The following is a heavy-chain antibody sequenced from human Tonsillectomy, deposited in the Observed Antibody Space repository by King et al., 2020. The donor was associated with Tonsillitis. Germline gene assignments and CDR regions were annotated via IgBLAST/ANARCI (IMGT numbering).Heavy chain of an antibody. V-gene: IGHV4-39*01. Sequence: QLQESGPGLVKPSETLSLTCTVSGDSISSSIYYWGWIRHPPGKGLEWIGTIYYSGRPYYNPSLKSRVTISVDTSKNQSSLKLTSLTAADTAVYYCARLDVYCSGGSCYSTYYYYGMDVWGQGTTVTVSS. J-gene: IGHJ6*02. D-gene: IGHD2-15*01. CDR3: ARLDVYCSGGSCYSTYYYYGMDV. CDR2: IYYSGRP. CDR1: GDSISSSIYY.